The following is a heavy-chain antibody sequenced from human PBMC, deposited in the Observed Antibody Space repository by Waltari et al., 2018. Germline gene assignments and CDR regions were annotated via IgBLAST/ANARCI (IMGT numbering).Heavy chain of an antibody. D-gene: IGHD6-19*01. CDR3: ARQFSGWSDY. J-gene: IGHJ4*02. Sequence: QVQLQESGPGLVKPSETLSLTCTVSGGSISTHYWSWIRQPPGKGLEWIGYMFHGGSPNYNPSLKSRVTISVDTSKNEFSLKLSSVTAADTAVYYCARQFSGWSDYWGQGTLVTVSS. CDR2: MFHGGSP. CDR1: GGSISTHY. V-gene: IGHV4-59*08.